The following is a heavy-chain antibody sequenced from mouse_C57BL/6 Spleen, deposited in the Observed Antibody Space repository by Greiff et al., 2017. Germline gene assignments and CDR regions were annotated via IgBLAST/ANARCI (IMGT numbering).Heavy chain of an antibody. J-gene: IGHJ4*01. CDR2: IDPANGNT. CDR1: GFNIKNTY. D-gene: IGHD2-1*01. V-gene: IGHV14-3*01. Sequence: DVQLQESVAELVRPGASVKLSCTASGFNIKNTYMHWVKQRPEQGLEWIGRIDPANGNTKYAPKFQGKATITAATSSNTAYLQLSSLTSEDTAIYYCARGEVYGKGAMDYWGQGTSVTVSS. CDR3: ARGEVYGKGAMDY.